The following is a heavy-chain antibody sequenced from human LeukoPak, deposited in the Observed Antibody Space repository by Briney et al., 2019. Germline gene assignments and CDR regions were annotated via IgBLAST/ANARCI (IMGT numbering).Heavy chain of an antibody. J-gene: IGHJ4*02. Sequence: PSETLSLTCSVSGGSITNYYWSWTRQSPGKGLEWIGFIYNTGRTNYNPSLQSRVTMSIDTSKNQFSLKLSSVTAADTAVYYCARQGELAIDYSGQGTLVTVSS. D-gene: IGHD1-26*01. V-gene: IGHV4-59*08. CDR1: GGSITNYY. CDR3: ARQGELAIDY. CDR2: IYNTGRT.